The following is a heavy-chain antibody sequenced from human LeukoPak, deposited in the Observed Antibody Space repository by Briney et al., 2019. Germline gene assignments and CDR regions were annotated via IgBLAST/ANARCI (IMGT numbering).Heavy chain of an antibody. CDR3: AREVGYGYTFDY. CDR1: GFTFSNAW. V-gene: IGHV3-15*01. Sequence: GGSLRLSCAASGFTFSNAWMSWVRQAPGKGLEWVGRIKSKTDGGTTDYAAPVKGRFTISRDDSKNTLYLQMNSLKTEDTAVYYCAREVGYGYTFDYWGQGTLVTVSS. D-gene: IGHD5-18*01. J-gene: IGHJ4*02. CDR2: IKSKTDGGTT.